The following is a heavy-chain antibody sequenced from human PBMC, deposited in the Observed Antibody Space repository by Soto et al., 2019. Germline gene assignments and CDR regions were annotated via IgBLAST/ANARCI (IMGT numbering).Heavy chain of an antibody. CDR2: ISSSSSTI. V-gene: IGHV3-48*02. J-gene: IGHJ3*02. D-gene: IGHD5-18*01. Sequence: SLRLSCAASGFTFSSYSMNWVRQAPGKGLEWVSYISSSSSTIYYADSVKGRFTISRDNAKNSLYLQMNSLRDEDTAVYYCAKGWLHNKGLFEIWGQGTMVTVSS. CDR3: AKGWLHNKGLFEI. CDR1: GFTFSSYS.